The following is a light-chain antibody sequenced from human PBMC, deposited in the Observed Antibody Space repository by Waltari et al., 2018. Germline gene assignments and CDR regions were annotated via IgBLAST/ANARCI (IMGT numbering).Light chain of an antibody. J-gene: IGLJ2*01. V-gene: IGLV2-14*03. CDR3: NSYTSSNTLV. CDR2: DVS. CDR1: SRDIGSYTY. Sequence: QSALTQPASVSGCPGQSITISCTGTSRDIGSYTYVSWYQQHPGKAPKLRIYDVSNRPSGVSSRFSGSKSGNTASLTISGLQTEDEADYYCNSYTSSNTLVFGGGTKLTVL.